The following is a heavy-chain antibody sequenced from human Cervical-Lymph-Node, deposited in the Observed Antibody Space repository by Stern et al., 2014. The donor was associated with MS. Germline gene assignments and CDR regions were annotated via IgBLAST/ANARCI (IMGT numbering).Heavy chain of an antibody. J-gene: IGHJ4*02. CDR1: GFSFSSNA. Sequence: EVQLVESGGGLVHPGGSLSLSCAASGFSFSSNAMHWVRQAPGKGLEFVSAISSNGSRTYYASSVEVRFTISRDNSKNTLYLQMGSLRTDDMAVYYCARGGVGAITWGQGTLVTVSS. CDR3: ARGGVGAIT. D-gene: IGHD1-26*01. CDR2: ISSNGSRT. V-gene: IGHV3-64*01.